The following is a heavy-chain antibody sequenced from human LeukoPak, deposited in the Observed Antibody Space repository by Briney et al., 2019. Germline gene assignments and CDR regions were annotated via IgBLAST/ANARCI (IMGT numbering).Heavy chain of an antibody. D-gene: IGHD4-17*01. Sequence: ASVKVSCKASGYTFTSYDINWVRQATGQGLEWMGWINAADGNTKYSQNFQGRVTISRDSSASTAYMELTSLTSKDTAVYYCAVGAFDYWGQGTLVTVSS. V-gene: IGHV1-3*01. CDR1: GYTFTSYD. J-gene: IGHJ4*02. CDR2: INAADGNT. CDR3: AVGAFDY.